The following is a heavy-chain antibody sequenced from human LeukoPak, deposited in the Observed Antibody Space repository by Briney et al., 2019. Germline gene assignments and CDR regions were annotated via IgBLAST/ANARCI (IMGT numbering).Heavy chain of an antibody. CDR3: ARGSASIGY. CDR2: IKQDGSEK. D-gene: IGHD2-2*02. Sequence: GGSLRLSWAASGFTFSSYCVSWVRQAAGEGLEWVANIKQDGSEKYYVDSVKGRFTISRDNAKNSLYLQMNSLRAEDTAVYYCARGSASIGYWGQGTLVTVSS. CDR1: GFTFSSYC. J-gene: IGHJ4*02. V-gene: IGHV3-7*01.